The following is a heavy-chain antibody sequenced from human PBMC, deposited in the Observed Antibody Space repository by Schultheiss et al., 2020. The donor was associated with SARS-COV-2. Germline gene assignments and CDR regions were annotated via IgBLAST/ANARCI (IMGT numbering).Heavy chain of an antibody. Sequence: ASVKVSCKASGGTFSSYAISWVRQAPGQGLEWMGWINPNSGGTNYAQKFQGWVTMTRDTSISTAYMELSRLRSDDTAVYYCARGKAATPLDYWGQGTLVTVSS. D-gene: IGHD2-2*02. J-gene: IGHJ4*02. V-gene: IGHV1-2*04. CDR3: ARGKAATPLDY. CDR1: GGTFSSYA. CDR2: INPNSGGT.